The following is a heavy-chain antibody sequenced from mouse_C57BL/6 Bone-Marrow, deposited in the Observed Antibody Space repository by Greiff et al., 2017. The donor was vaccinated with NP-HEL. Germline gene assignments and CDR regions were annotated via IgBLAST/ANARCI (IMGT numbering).Heavy chain of an antibody. CDR1: GYAFSSSW. J-gene: IGHJ1*03. Sequence: VMLVESGPELVKPGASVKISCKASGYAFSSSWMNWVKQRPGKGLEWIGRIYPGDGDTNYNGKFKGKATLTADKSSSTAYMHLSSLTSEDSAVYFCARSISYWYFDVWGTGTTVTVSS. CDR2: IYPGDGDT. CDR3: ARSISYWYFDV. D-gene: IGHD1-1*01. V-gene: IGHV1-82*01.